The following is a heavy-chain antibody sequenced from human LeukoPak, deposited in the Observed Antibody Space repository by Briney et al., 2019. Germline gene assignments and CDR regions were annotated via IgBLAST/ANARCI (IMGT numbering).Heavy chain of an antibody. CDR1: GFTFDDYA. CDR2: ISWNGGNI. J-gene: IGHJ5*02. D-gene: IGHD3-10*01. Sequence: SGGSLRLSCAASGFTFDDYAMHWVRQTADKGLEWVSGISWNGGNIVYADSVKGRFTISRDNSKNSLYLQMNSLRTEDTALYYCVSGAFDPWGQGTLVTVSS. CDR3: VSGAFDP. V-gene: IGHV3-9*01.